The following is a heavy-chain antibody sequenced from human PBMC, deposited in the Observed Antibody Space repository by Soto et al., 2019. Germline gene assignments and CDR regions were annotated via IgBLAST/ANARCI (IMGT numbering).Heavy chain of an antibody. V-gene: IGHV3-23*01. CDR2: INGGGTT. J-gene: IGHJ4*02. CDR3: AKDRRGVYCSGGTCYSADY. CDR1: GFTFSTYV. D-gene: IGHD2-15*01. Sequence: EVQLLESGGALVQPGGSLRLSCAVSGFTFSTYVMYWVRQAPGKGLECVSSINGGGTTYYSDFVRGRFTISRDISKNTLCLQMNSLRADDTAVYYCAKDRRGVYCSGGTCYSADYWGQGTLVTVSS.